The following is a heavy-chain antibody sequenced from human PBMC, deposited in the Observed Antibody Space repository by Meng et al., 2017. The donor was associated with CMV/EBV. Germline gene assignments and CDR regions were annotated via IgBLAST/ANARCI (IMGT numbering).Heavy chain of an antibody. Sequence: GGFTIERLSSVRQSLGQRLARMGGIIPIFVTANYAQQFQGRVTITTDESTSTAYMELSSPRSEDTAVYYCARVRAAAGSQLLGFDYWGQGTLVTVSS. CDR1: GGFTIER. CDR3: ARVRAAAGSQLLGFDY. V-gene: IGHV1-69*05. D-gene: IGHD6-13*01. CDR2: IIPIFVTA. J-gene: IGHJ4*02.